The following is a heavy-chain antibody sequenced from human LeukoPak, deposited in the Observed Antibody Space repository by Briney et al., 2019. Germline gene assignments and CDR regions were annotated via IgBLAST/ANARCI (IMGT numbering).Heavy chain of an antibody. V-gene: IGHV4-4*09. J-gene: IGHJ4*02. D-gene: IGHD2-8*01. Sequence: SETLSLTCTLSGVSMSAFQWSSVRQSPEKGLEWIGTVNTKGETNYNPSLKSRVITSVDTSKSQSSLRLTSATAADTAVCYCATSNDAKIAPFDHRGQGTLVTVSS. CDR3: ATSNDAKIAPFDH. CDR2: VNTKGET. CDR1: GVSMSAFQ.